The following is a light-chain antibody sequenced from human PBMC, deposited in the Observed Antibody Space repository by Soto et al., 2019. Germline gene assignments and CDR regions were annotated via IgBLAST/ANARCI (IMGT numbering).Light chain of an antibody. CDR1: QGISSY. V-gene: IGKV1-9*01. CDR2: AAS. Sequence: IQLTQSPSSLSASIGDRVTITCRASQGISSYLAWYRQKAGKAPELLIEAASTLQSGVPSRFSGSGPGTDFALAISSLQPEDFATYYCQPLKRYPLSFGGGTKVEIK. J-gene: IGKJ4*01. CDR3: QPLKRYPLS.